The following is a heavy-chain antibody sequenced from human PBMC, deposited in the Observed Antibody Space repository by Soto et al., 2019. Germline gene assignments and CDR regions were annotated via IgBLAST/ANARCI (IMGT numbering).Heavy chain of an antibody. CDR2: IIPIFGTA. CDR1: GGTFSSYA. CDR3: ARDRYDSSGYYYVRNWFDP. D-gene: IGHD3-22*01. V-gene: IGHV1-69*13. Sequence: ASVKVSCKASGGTFSSYAISWVRQAPGQGLEWMGGIIPIFGTANYAQKFQGRVTITADESTSTAYMELSSLRSEDTAVYYCARDRYDSSGYYYVRNWFDPWGQGTLVTVSS. J-gene: IGHJ5*02.